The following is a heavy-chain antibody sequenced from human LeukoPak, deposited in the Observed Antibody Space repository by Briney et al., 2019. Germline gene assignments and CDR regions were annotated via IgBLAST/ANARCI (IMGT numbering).Heavy chain of an antibody. V-gene: IGHV3-30*01. CDR1: GFTFSSHS. D-gene: IGHD6-19*01. Sequence: GGSLILSCAASGFTFSSHSMHWVRQAPGKGLEWVALVSYDGANTYYSRSVMGRFTISRDNSKNTLCLQMNSLRPEDTALYYCVRDNGYSNGHAFDSWGQGTLVTVSS. CDR2: VSYDGANT. CDR3: VRDNGYSNGHAFDS. J-gene: IGHJ4*02.